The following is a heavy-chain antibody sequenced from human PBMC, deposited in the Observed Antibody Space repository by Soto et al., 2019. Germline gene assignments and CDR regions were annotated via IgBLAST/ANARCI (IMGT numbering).Heavy chain of an antibody. J-gene: IGHJ1*01. CDR3: ARDFLSRYYDSSGYGTPAEYFQH. Sequence: QVQLVQSGAEVKKPGASVKVSCKASGYTFTSYGISWVRQAPGQGLEWMGWISAYNGNTNYAQKLQGRVTMTTDTSTSTAYMELRSLRCEDTAVYYCARDFLSRYYDSSGYGTPAEYFQHWGQGTLVTVSS. CDR1: GYTFTSYG. D-gene: IGHD3-22*01. CDR2: ISAYNGNT. V-gene: IGHV1-18*01.